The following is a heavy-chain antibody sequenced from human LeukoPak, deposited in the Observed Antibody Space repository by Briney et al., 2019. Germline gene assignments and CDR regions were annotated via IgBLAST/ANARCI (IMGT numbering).Heavy chain of an antibody. CDR1: GYTFTGYY. CDR3: ARPVDREVYGSGSYYHL. D-gene: IGHD3-10*01. J-gene: IGHJ5*02. Sequence: GASVKVSCKASGYTFTGYYMHWVRQAPGQGLEWMGWINPNSGGTNYAQRFQGRVTMTRDTSISTAYMELSRLRSDDTAVYYCARPVDREVYGSGSYYHLWGQGTLVTVSS. V-gene: IGHV1-2*02. CDR2: INPNSGGT.